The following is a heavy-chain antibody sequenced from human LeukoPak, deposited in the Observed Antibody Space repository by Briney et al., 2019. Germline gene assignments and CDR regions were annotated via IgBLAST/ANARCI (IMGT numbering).Heavy chain of an antibody. CDR2: IYYSGST. D-gene: IGHD1-26*01. Sequence: SETLSLTCTVSGGSISSSSYYWGWIRQPPRKGLEWIGSIYYSGSTYYNPSLKSRVTISVDTSKNQFSLKLSSVTAADTAVYYCFPMGGRIVGATDDAFDIWGQGTMVTVSS. V-gene: IGHV4-39*07. CDR3: FPMGGRIVGATDDAFDI. CDR1: GGSISSSSYY. J-gene: IGHJ3*02.